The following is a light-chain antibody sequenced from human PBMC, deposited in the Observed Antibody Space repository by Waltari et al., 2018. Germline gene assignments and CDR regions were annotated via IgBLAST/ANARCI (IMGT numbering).Light chain of an antibody. CDR2: TAS. Sequence: QMTQSPSSLSASLGDRVTITCRASQTIYQYLNWYQQKQGQVPTLLMYTASNLQSGVPPRFSGSGFGTDFTLTISSLQPEDVATYYCQQTSMTPLTFG. CDR3: QQTSMTPLT. V-gene: IGKV1-39*01. CDR1: QTIYQY. J-gene: IGKJ4*01.